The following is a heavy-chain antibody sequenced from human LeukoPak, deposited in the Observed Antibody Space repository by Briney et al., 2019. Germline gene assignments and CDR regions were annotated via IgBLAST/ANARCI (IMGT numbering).Heavy chain of an antibody. CDR1: GYSISNGQY. D-gene: IGHD4/OR15-4a*01. V-gene: IGHV4-38-2*01. J-gene: IGHJ3*02. CDR2: IFHSGDT. CDR3: ARLGSNDAFDI. Sequence: SETLSLTCAVSGYSISNGQYWGWIRQPPGKGLEWIGSIFHSGDTYYNPSFKSRVTISVDTSKNQFSLKLSSVTAADTAVYYCARLGSNDAFDIWGQGTMVTVSS.